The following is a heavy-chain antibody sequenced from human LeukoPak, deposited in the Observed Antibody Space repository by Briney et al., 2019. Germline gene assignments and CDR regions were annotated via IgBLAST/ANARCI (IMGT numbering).Heavy chain of an antibody. CDR1: GGTFSSYA. Sequence: GASVKVSCKASGGTFSSYAISWVRQAPGQGLEWMGGIIPIFGTANYAQKFQGRVTMTEDTSTDTAYMELSSLRSEDTAVYYCATRDISGSFYWGQGTLVTVSS. CDR2: IIPIFGTA. V-gene: IGHV1-69*06. J-gene: IGHJ4*02. D-gene: IGHD1-26*01. CDR3: ATRDISGSFY.